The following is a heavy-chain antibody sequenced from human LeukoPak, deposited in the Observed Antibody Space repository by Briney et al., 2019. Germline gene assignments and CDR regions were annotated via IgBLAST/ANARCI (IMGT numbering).Heavy chain of an antibody. D-gene: IGHD4-17*01. J-gene: IGHJ4*02. Sequence: GGSLRLSCAASGFTFTDYYMSWIRQAPGKGLEWVSYISSSGTTIYYADSVKGRFTISRDNAKNSLYLQMNSLRAEDTAVYYCARDIHTVTTGREYWGQGTLDTVSS. CDR3: ARDIHTVTTGREY. CDR2: ISSSGTTI. CDR1: GFTFTDYY. V-gene: IGHV3-11*01.